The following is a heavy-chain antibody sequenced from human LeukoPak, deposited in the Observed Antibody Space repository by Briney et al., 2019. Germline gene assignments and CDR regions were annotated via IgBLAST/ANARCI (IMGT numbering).Heavy chain of an antibody. D-gene: IGHD4-17*01. V-gene: IGHV3-33*01. J-gene: IGHJ4*02. Sequence: PGRSLRLSCAASGFTFSSYGMHWVRQAPGKGLEWVAFIWYDGSNKYYADSVKGRFTISRDNSKNTLYLQMNSLRAEDTAVYYCARGDDYGDYFDYWGQGTLVTVSS. CDR3: ARGDDYGDYFDY. CDR1: GFTFSSYG. CDR2: IWYDGSNK.